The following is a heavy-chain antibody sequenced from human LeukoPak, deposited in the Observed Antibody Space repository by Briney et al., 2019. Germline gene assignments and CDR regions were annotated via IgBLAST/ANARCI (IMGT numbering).Heavy chain of an antibody. CDR2: IGAAGEV. Sequence: GGSLRLSCVASGFTFSSYDMHWVRQATGRGLEWVSTIGAAGEVFYPGSVKGRFTISRDDAKNSMYLQMNSLRAGDTAVYYCVGRLRGWSSGFDYWGQGILVTVSS. CDR1: GFTFSSYD. V-gene: IGHV3-13*04. D-gene: IGHD6-19*01. J-gene: IGHJ4*02. CDR3: VGRLRGWSSGFDY.